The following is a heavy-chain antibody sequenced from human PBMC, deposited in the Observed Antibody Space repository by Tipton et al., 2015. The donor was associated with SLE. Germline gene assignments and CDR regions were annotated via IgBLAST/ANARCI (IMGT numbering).Heavy chain of an antibody. V-gene: IGHV6-1*01. CDR2: TYYRSKWYN. Sequence: GLVKPSQTLSLTCTISGDSVSSNSAAWNWIRQSPSRGLEWLGRTYYRSKWYNDYAVSVKSRITINPDTSKNQFSLQLNSVTPEDTAVYYCAREGGQQLVRIYGMDVWGQGTPVTVSS. CDR1: GDSVSSNSAA. D-gene: IGHD6-13*01. J-gene: IGHJ6*02. CDR3: AREGGQQLVRIYGMDV.